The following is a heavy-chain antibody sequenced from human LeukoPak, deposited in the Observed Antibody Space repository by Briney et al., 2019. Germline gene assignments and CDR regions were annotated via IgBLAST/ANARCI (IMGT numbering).Heavy chain of an antibody. V-gene: IGHV4-34*01. D-gene: IGHD3-10*01. CDR3: ARLGRARGSAFDY. Sequence: SETLSLTCAVYGGSFSGYYWSWIRQPPGKGLEWIGEINHSGSTNYNPSLKSRVTISVDTSKNQFSLKLSSVTAADTAVYYCARLGRARGSAFDYWGQGTLVTVSS. CDR1: GGSFSGYY. CDR2: INHSGST. J-gene: IGHJ4*02.